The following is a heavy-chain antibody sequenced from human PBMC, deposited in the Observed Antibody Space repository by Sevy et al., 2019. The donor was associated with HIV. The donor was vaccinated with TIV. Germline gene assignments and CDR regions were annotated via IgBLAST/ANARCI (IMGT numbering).Heavy chain of an antibody. CDR1: GYNFINYG. CDR3: GKCTLGVYDPTNRKCGMDV. J-gene: IGHJ6*02. CDR2: SSPFTGSP. Sequence: ASVKVSCKASGYNFINYGISWVRQAPGQGLEWVGGSSPFTGSPNYPQKLQDRVTVTTDTATNTAYMELGNLGSDDTAVYYCGKCTLGVYDPTNRKCGMDVWGQGTTVTVSS. D-gene: IGHD5-12*01. V-gene: IGHV1-18*01.